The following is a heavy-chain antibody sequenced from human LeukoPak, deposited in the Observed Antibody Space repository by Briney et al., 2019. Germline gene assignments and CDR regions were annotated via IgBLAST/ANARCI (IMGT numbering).Heavy chain of an antibody. Sequence: GSLRLSCVASGFTFSSYGMNWVRQAPGKGLEWVSGIRSSGAITYYADSVKGRFTISRDNSKNTMYLQMNSLRAEDTAVYYCAKDPGASSGSYRGYYFDYWGQGTLVTVSS. CDR3: AKDPGASSGSYRGYYFDY. CDR1: GFTFSSYG. CDR2: IRSSGAIT. J-gene: IGHJ4*02. V-gene: IGHV3-23*01. D-gene: IGHD1-26*01.